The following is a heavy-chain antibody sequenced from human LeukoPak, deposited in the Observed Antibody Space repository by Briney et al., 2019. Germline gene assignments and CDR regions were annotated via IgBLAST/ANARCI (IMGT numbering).Heavy chain of an antibody. CDR2: IYHSGST. CDR1: GGSISSGGYS. CDR3: AREAPYGDPVGDAFDI. V-gene: IGHV4-30-2*01. Sequence: SETLSLTCAVSGGSISSGGYSGSWIRQPPGKGLEWIWYIYHSGSTYYNPSLKSRVTISVDRSKNQFSLKLSSVTAADTAVYYCAREAPYGDPVGDAFDIWGQGTMVTVSS. J-gene: IGHJ3*02. D-gene: IGHD4-17*01.